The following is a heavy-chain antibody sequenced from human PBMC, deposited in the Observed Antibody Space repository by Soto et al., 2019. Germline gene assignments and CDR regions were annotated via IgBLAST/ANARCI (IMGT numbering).Heavy chain of an antibody. V-gene: IGHV1-69*01. CDR2: IIPIFGTA. CDR3: ASNPHCSGGSCYSYFDY. CDR1: GGTFSSYA. D-gene: IGHD2-15*01. Sequence: QVQLVQSGAEVKKPGSSVKVSCKASGGTFSSYAISWVRQAPGQGLEWMGGIIPIFGTAKYAQKFQGRVTITADESTSTAYMELSSLRSEDTAEYYCASNPHCSGGSCYSYFDYWGQGTLVTVSS. J-gene: IGHJ4*02.